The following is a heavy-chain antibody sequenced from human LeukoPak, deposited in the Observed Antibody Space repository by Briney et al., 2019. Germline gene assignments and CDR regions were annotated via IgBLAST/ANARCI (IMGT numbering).Heavy chain of an antibody. J-gene: IGHJ4*02. Sequence: GGSLRLSCAASGFTFTSYAMNWVRQAPGQGLEWMGWINTDTGNPTYAQGFTGRFVFSLDTSVSTAYLQISSLKAEDTAVYYCARAVGYCSSGTCYLVYWGQGTLVTVSS. V-gene: IGHV7-4-1*02. CDR2: INTDTGNP. CDR1: GFTFTSYA. D-gene: IGHD2-15*01. CDR3: ARAVGYCSSGTCYLVY.